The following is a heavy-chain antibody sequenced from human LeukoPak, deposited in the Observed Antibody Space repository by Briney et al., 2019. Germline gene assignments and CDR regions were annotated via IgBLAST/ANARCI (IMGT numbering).Heavy chain of an antibody. J-gene: IGHJ3*02. CDR3: AKRLVAYDAFDI. CDR1: GFTFSSSA. V-gene: IGHV3-23*01. D-gene: IGHD6-6*01. Sequence: GGSLRLSCAASGFTFSSSAMSWVRQAPGKGLEWVSTISGSGGSTYYADSVKGRFTISRDNYKNTLYLQMNSLRAEDTAVYYCAKRLVAYDAFDIWGQGTMVTVSS. CDR2: ISGSGGST.